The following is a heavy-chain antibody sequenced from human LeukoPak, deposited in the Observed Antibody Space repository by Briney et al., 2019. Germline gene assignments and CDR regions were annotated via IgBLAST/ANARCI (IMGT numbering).Heavy chain of an antibody. CDR1: GGSISSGGYY. CDR3: ARARQWSWYRINWFDP. CDR2: IYYSRST. J-gene: IGHJ5*02. Sequence: SETLSLTCTVSGGSISSGGYYWSWIRQHPGKGLEWIGYIYYSRSTYYTPSLKSRVTISVDTSKNQFSLKLSSVTAADTAVYYCARARQWSWYRINWFDPWGQGTLVTVSS. D-gene: IGHD6-13*01. V-gene: IGHV4-31*03.